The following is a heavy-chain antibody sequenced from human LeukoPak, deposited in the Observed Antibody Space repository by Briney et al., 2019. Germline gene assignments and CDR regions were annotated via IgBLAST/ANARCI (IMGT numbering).Heavy chain of an antibody. CDR2: ISSSSSTI. V-gene: IGHV3-48*02. J-gene: IGHJ5*02. CDR1: GFTFSDYY. CDR3: ARDQRRLRGIPDNWFDP. D-gene: IGHD4-17*01. Sequence: PGGSLRLSCAASGFTFSDYYMNWVRQAPGKGLEWVSYISSSSSTIYYADSVKGRFTISRDNAKNSLYLQMNSLRDEDTAVYYCARDQRRLRGIPDNWFDPWGQGTLVTVSS.